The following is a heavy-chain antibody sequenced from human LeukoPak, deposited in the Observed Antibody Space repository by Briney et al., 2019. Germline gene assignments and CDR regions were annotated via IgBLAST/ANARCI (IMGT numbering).Heavy chain of an antibody. V-gene: IGHV3-30*04. CDR2: ISYDGSNK. J-gene: IGHJ3*02. D-gene: IGHD6-13*01. Sequence: GGSLRLSCAASGFSFSSYEMSWVRQAPGKGLEWVAVISYDGSNKYYADSVKGRFTISRDNSKNTLYLQMNSLRAEDTAVYYCAKDDTLAAEDAFDIWGQGTMVTVSS. CDR1: GFSFSSYE. CDR3: AKDDTLAAEDAFDI.